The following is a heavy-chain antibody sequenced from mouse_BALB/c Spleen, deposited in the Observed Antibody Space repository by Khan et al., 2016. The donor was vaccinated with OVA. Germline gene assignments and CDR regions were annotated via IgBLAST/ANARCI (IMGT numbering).Heavy chain of an antibody. J-gene: IGHJ2*01. V-gene: IGHV1-7*01. CDR2: INPTSGYT. CDR3: KRDRIDY. Sequence: QVQLKESGAALAKPGASVKMSCKASGYTFSTYWMHWVKQRPGQGLEWIGYINPTSGYTDYNEKFKDKATLSADKSSSTAYMQLSRLTSEDSAGYYCKRDRIDYWGQGTTLTVSS. CDR1: GYTFSTYW.